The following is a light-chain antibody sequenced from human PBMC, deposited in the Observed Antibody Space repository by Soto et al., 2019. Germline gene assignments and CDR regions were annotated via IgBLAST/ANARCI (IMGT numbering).Light chain of an antibody. CDR3: CSYAGSSTHVV. V-gene: IGLV2-8*01. CDR1: SSDVGAYIY. J-gene: IGLJ2*01. CDR2: EIN. Sequence: QSALTQPPSASGSPGQSVAISCTGTSSDVGAYIYVSWYQQHPGKAPKLVIYEINKRPSGVPDRFSGSKSGNTASLTVSGLQVEDEADYYCCSYAGSSTHVVFGGGTKVTVL.